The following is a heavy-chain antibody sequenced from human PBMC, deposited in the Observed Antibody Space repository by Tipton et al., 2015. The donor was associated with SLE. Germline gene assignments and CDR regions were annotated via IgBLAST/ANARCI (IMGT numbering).Heavy chain of an antibody. CDR1: GGSISSHY. CDR2: IYYSGST. V-gene: IGHV4-59*11. J-gene: IGHJ4*02. Sequence: LRLSCTVSGGSISSHYWSWIRQPPGKGLEWIGYIYYSGSTNYTPSLKSRVTISVDTSKNQFSLKLSSVTAADTAVYYCAREVNWGIDYWGQGTVVTVSS. CDR3: AREVNWGIDY. D-gene: IGHD7-27*01.